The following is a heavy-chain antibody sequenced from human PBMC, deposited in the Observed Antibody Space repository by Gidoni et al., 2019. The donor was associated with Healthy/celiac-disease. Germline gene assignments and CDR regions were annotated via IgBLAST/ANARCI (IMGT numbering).Heavy chain of an antibody. V-gene: IGHV1-69*01. CDR1: GGPFSSYA. CDR2: IIPIFGTA. D-gene: IGHD3-22*01. Sequence: QVQLVQSGAEVKKPGSSVKVSCNASGGPFSSYAISWVRQAPGQGLEWMGGIIPIFGTANYAQKFQGRVTITADESTSTAYMELSSLRSEDTAVYYCARDHYDSSGYFLFDYWGQGTLVTVSS. CDR3: ARDHYDSSGYFLFDY. J-gene: IGHJ4*02.